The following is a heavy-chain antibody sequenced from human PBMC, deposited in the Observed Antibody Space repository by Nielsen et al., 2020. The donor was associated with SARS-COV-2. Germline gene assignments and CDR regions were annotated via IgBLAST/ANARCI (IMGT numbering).Heavy chain of an antibody. CDR2: MNPNSGNT. J-gene: IGHJ6*02. CDR1: GYTFTSYD. CDR3: AGTGIQLWLDYGMDV. V-gene: IGHV1-8*01. Sequence: ASVKVSCKASGYTFTSYDINWVRQAIGQGLEWMGWMNPNSGNTGYAQKFQGRVTMTRNTSISTAYMELSSLRSEDTAVYYCAGTGIQLWLDYGMDVWGQGTTVTVSS. D-gene: IGHD5-18*01.